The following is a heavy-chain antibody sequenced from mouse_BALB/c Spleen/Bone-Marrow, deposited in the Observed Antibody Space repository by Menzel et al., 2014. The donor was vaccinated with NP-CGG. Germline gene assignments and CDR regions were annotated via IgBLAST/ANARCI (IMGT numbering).Heavy chain of an antibody. Sequence: EVHLVESGGGLVKPGGSLKLSCAASGFTFSSYAMSWVRQTPEKRLEWVATISDGGSYTYYPDSVKGRFTISRDNAKNNLYLQMSSLKSEDTAMYYCGRAWFAYWGQGTLVTVSA. CDR1: GFTFSSYA. CDR3: GRAWFAY. J-gene: IGHJ3*01. V-gene: IGHV5-4*01. CDR2: ISDGGSYT. D-gene: IGHD3-3*01.